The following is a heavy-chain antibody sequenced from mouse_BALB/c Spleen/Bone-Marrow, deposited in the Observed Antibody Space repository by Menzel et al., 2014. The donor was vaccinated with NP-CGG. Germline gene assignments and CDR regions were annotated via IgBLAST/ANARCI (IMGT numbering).Heavy chain of an antibody. CDR3: TTLARSDFDY. J-gene: IGHJ2*01. CDR2: IYPGNSDT. V-gene: IGHV1-5*01. D-gene: IGHD3-1*01. Sequence: EVHLAESGTVLARPGAAVKMSCKASGYTFSNYWMHWVKQRPGQGLEWIGTIYPGNSDTTYNQKFKGKAKLTAVTSTSTAYMELSSLTNEDSAVYYCTTLARSDFDYWGQDTTLTVSS. CDR1: GYTFSNYW.